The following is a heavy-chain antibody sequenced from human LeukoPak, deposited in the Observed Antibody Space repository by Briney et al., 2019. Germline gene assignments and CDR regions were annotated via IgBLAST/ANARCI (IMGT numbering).Heavy chain of an antibody. V-gene: IGHV3-9*01. CDR1: GFTFDDYA. CDR3: AKGVHHHIFRSGFFDY. Sequence: GGSLRLSCAASGFTFDDYAMHWVRHAPGKGLEWVSGISWNSGSIGYADSVKGRFTISRDNAKNSLYLQMNSLRAEDTALYYCAKGVHHHIFRSGFFDYWGQGTLVTVSS. CDR2: ISWNSGSI. J-gene: IGHJ4*02. D-gene: IGHD1-1*01.